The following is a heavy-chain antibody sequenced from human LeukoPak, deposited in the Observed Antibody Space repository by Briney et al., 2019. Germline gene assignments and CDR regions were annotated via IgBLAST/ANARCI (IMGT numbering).Heavy chain of an antibody. Sequence: ASVKVSCKASGYTFTGYYMHWVRQAPGQGLEWMGWINPNRGGTNYAQKFQGRVTMARDTSISTAYMELSRLRSDDTAVYYCARGDTGYSSSWYYFDYWGQGTLVTVSS. CDR3: ARGDTGYSSSWYYFDY. D-gene: IGHD6-13*01. CDR2: INPNRGGT. CDR1: GYTFTGYY. V-gene: IGHV1-2*02. J-gene: IGHJ4*02.